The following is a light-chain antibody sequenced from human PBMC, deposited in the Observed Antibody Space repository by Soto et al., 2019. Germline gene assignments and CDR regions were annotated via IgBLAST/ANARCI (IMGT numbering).Light chain of an antibody. CDR3: QQCYNWPLT. CDR2: DAS. Sequence: EIVLRRSPGTLSLSPGERATLSWRASQSIDTYLAWYQQKPGQAPRLLIYDASDRATGIPARFSGSGSGTAFTLTISGLEPEDFAVYYCQQCYNWPLTFGGGTKVDIK. CDR1: QSIDTY. J-gene: IGKJ4*01. V-gene: IGKV3-11*01.